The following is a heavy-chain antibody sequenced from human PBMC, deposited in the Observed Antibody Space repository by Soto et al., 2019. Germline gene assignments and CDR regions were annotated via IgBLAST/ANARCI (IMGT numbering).Heavy chain of an antibody. CDR3: AIGSYDFWSGYFRKSTLGY. CDR2: ISSSGSTI. D-gene: IGHD3-3*01. CDR1: GFTFSDYY. V-gene: IGHV3-11*01. J-gene: IGHJ4*02. Sequence: GGSLRLSCAASGFTFSDYYMSWIRQAPGKGLEWVSYISSSGSTIYYADSVKGRFTISRDNAKNSLYLQMNSLRAEDTAVYYCAIGSYDFWSGYFRKSTLGYWGQGTLVTVSS.